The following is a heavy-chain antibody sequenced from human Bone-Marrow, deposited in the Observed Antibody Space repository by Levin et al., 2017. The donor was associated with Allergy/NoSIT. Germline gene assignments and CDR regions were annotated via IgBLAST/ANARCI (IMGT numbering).Heavy chain of an antibody. CDR3: AKDFGGGKGAYYFDQ. D-gene: IGHD4-23*01. V-gene: IGHV3-30*18. CDR1: GFTFSHYG. J-gene: IGHJ4*02. CDR2: ISYDGNDK. Sequence: GGSLRLSCEASGFTFSHYGMHWVRQAPGKGPEWVAVISYDGNDKYNTESLKGRFTISRDDSKKTLYLEMNSLRTEDTAVYYCAKDFGGGKGAYYFDQWGQGILVTVTS.